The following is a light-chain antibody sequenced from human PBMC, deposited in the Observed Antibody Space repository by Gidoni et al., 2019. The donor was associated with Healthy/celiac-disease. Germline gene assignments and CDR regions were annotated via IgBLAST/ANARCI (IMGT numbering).Light chain of an antibody. Sequence: QSALTQPAHVSGSPGQSITISCTGPSSDVGGYNYVSWYQQHPGKAPKLMIYDVSNRPSGVSNRFSGSKSGNTASLTISGLQAEDEADYYCSSYTSSSTYVFGTGTKVTVL. CDR2: DVS. J-gene: IGLJ1*01. CDR1: SSDVGGYNY. CDR3: SSYTSSSTYV. V-gene: IGLV2-14*03.